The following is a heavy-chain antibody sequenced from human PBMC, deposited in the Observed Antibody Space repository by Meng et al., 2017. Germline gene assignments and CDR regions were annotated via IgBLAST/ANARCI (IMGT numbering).Heavy chain of an antibody. D-gene: IGHD2-21*01. CDR3: ASSSGWGDPVYDY. CDR2: INPSGGGT. CDR1: GYTFTSYY. V-gene: IGHV1-46*01. J-gene: IGHJ4*02. Sequence: LVESGAEVKKPGASVKVSCKASGYTFTSYYMHWVRQAPGQGLEWMGIINPSGGGTSYAQKFQGRVTMTRDTSTSTVYMELSSLRSEDTAVYYCASSSGWGDPVYDYWGQGTLVTVSS.